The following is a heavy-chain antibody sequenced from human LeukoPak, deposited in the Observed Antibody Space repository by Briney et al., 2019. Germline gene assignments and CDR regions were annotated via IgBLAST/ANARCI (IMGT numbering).Heavy chain of an antibody. CDR3: AGMYDSFPDY. Sequence: GGSLRLSCAASGFTVRSNYMSWVRQAPGKGLEWVSVIYTGGNIYYADSVKGRFTISRDSSKNTLYLHMNSLRAEDTAVYFCAGMYDSFPDYWGQGTLVTVSS. V-gene: IGHV3-53*01. CDR1: GFTVRSNY. J-gene: IGHJ4*02. CDR2: IYTGGNI. D-gene: IGHD3-22*01.